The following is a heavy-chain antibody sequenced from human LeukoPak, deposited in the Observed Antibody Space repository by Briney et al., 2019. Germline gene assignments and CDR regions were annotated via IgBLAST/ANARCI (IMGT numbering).Heavy chain of an antibody. J-gene: IGHJ4*02. D-gene: IGHD6-13*01. V-gene: IGHV3-30*03. CDR3: SSAASGQPDY. CDR2: LSFDGSRQ. Sequence: GGSLRLSCAASGFTFSAFGMHWVRQAPGKGLEWVAVLSFDGSRQYYADAVRGRFIISRDISKNTLFLQMNSLRPEDTAVYYCSSAASGQPDYWGQGTLVIVSS. CDR1: GFTFSAFG.